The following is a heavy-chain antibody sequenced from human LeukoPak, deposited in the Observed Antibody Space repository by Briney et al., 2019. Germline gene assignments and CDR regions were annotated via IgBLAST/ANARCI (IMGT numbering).Heavy chain of an antibody. V-gene: IGHV1-8*03. CDR2: VNANSGNT. J-gene: IGHJ3*02. CDR1: GYTFTSYD. D-gene: IGHD3-22*01. CDR3: ARASEDYYDSSGYLDPDAFDI. Sequence: ASVKVSCKASGYTFTSYDINWVRQATGQGLEWMGWVNANSGNTGYAQKFQGRVTITRNTSISTAYMELSSLRSEDTAVYYCARASEDYYDSSGYLDPDAFDIWGQGTMVTVSS.